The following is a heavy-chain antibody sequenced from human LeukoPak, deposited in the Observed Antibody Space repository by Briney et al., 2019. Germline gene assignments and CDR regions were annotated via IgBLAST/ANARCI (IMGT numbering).Heavy chain of an antibody. CDR1: GFTFTNYW. CDR2: IKGKTDGGTT. V-gene: IGHV3-15*01. D-gene: IGHD3-16*02. CDR3: TTDYYDYVWGSYRPDN. Sequence: GGSLRLSCAASGFTFTNYWMTWVRQAPGKGLEWVARIKGKTDGGTTEYAAPVKDRFTISRDDSKNTLYLQMNSLKPEDTAVYYCTTDYYDYVWGSYRPDNWGQGTLVTVSS. J-gene: IGHJ4*02.